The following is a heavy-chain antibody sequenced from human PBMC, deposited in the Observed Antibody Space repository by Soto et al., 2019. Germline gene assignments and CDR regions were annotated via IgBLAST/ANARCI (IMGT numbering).Heavy chain of an antibody. J-gene: IGHJ6*02. CDR1: GFTFSNAW. CDR3: TACHNGSGSYHRSGMDV. CDR2: IKSKTDGGTT. Sequence: GGSLRLSCAASGFTFSNAWMNWVRQAPGKGLEWVGRIKSKTDGGTTDYAAPVKGRFTISRDDSKNTLYLQMNSLKTEDTAVYYCTACHNGSGSYHRSGMDVWGQGTTVTVSS. V-gene: IGHV3-15*07. D-gene: IGHD3-10*01.